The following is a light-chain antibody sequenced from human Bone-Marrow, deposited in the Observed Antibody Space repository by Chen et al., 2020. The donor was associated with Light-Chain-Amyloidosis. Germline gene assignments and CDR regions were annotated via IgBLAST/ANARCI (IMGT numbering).Light chain of an antibody. Sequence: QSALTHPPSLSGSPGQSITLSCPGTSSDVGGDNHVSWYQQHPDKAPKLMIYEVTNRPSWVPDRFSGSKSDNTASLTISGLQTEDEADYFCSSYTITNTLVFGSGTRVTVL. CDR3: SSYTITNTLV. J-gene: IGLJ1*01. CDR1: SSDVGGDNH. V-gene: IGLV2-14*01. CDR2: EVT.